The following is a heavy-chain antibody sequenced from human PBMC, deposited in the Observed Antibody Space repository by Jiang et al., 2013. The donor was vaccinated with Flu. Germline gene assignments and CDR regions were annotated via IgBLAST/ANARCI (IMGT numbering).Heavy chain of an antibody. CDR2: IYTDSSA. D-gene: IGHD2-15*01. CDR3: ARGYCSGATCYLGAS. CDR1: GFTVSSSY. Sequence: QLVESGGGLIQPGGSLRLSCAASGFTVSSSYMNWVHQAPGKGLEWVSVIYTDSSAYYADSVKGRSTISRDNSKNTLYLQMSSLRYEDTAVYYCARGYCSGATCYLGASWGPGTLVTVSS. V-gene: IGHV3-53*01. J-gene: IGHJ5*02.